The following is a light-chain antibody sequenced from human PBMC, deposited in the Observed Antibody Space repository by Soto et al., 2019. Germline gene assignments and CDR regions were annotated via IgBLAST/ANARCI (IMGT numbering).Light chain of an antibody. CDR3: MQATRLPFT. V-gene: IGKV2-24*01. CDR2: KIS. Sequence: DIVLTQTPLSSPVTLGQPASISCTSSQSLVHTDGKTYLSWLQQRPGQPPRLLIYKISDRLSRVPDSFTGSGAGTDFTLKISRVEAEDVGTYYCMQATRLPFTFGGGTKVDIK. J-gene: IGKJ4*01. CDR1: QSLVHTDGKTY.